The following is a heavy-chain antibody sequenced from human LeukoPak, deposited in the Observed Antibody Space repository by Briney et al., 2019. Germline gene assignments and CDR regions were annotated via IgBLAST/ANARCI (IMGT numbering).Heavy chain of an antibody. D-gene: IGHD5-18*01. V-gene: IGHV4-34*01. J-gene: IGHJ4*02. CDR2: INHSGST. CDR3: ARASSPKYSYGSRALGY. Sequence: SETLSLTCAVYGGSFSGYCWSWIRQPPGKGLEWIGEINHSGSTNYNPSLKSRVTISVDTSKIQFSLKLSSVTAADTAVYYCARASSPKYSYGSRALGYWGQGTLVTVSS. CDR1: GGSFSGYC.